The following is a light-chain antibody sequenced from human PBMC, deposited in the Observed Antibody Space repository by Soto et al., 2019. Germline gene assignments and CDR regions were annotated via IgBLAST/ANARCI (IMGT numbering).Light chain of an antibody. CDR2: AAS. Sequence: DIQMTQSPSTLSASAGDRVTISCRASQSISSWLAWYQQKPGKAPKLLIYAASTLQSGVPSRFSGSGSATEFTLTISSLQPEYVATYYCQQLNTSPWTFGQGTKVDI. J-gene: IGKJ1*01. V-gene: IGKV1-9*01. CDR3: QQLNTSPWT. CDR1: QSISSW.